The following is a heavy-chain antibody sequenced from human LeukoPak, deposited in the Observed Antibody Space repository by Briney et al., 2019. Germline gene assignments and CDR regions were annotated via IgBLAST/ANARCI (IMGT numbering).Heavy chain of an antibody. CDR1: GFTFSSYR. CDR3: ARDPPRTRFDY. D-gene: IGHD1-14*01. J-gene: IGHJ4*02. CDR2: ISSSGSTI. Sequence: GGSLRLSCAASGFTFSSYRMTWVRQAPGRGLEWVSYISSSGSTIYYADSVQGRFTISRDNAKNSLYLQINSLRAEDTAVYYCARDPPRTRFDYWGQGILVTVSS. V-gene: IGHV3-48*03.